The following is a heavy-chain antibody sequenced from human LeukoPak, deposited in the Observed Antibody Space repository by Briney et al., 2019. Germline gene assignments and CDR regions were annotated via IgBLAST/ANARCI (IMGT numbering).Heavy chain of an antibody. J-gene: IGHJ4*02. CDR2: INTNTEIP. Sequence: ASVKVSCKASGYTFNNYAVNWVRQAPGQGLEWMGWINTNTEIPTYAQGFTGRFVFSLDTSVSTAYLQINSLKADDTAVYYCARVQASSYYESCDYWGQGTLVTVSS. V-gene: IGHV7-4-1*02. CDR3: ARVQASSYYESCDY. CDR1: GYTFNNYA. D-gene: IGHD1-26*01.